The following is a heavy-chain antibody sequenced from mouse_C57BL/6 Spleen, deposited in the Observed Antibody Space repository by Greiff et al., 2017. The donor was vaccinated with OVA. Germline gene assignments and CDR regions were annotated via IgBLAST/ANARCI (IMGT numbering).Heavy chain of an antibody. CDR2: IRRKSNNYAT. CDR1: GFSFNTYA. D-gene: IGHD2-4*01. J-gene: IGHJ2*01. V-gene: IGHV10-1*01. CDR3: VGQSLYDYDEGFDY. Sequence: EVQLVESGGGLVQPKGSLKLSCAASGFSFNTYAMNWVRQAPGKGLEWVARIRRKSNNYATYYAVPVKDRFTISRADTASMLYLQMYNLKTRDTAMYYSVGQSLYDYDEGFDYWGQGTTLTVSS.